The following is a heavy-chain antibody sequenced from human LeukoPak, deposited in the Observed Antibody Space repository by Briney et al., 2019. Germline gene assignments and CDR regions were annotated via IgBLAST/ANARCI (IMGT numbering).Heavy chain of an antibody. CDR1: GFTFSSYA. CDR3: AKEGDVVVTAILGY. Sequence: GGSLRLSCAASGFTFSSYAMSWDRQAPGKGLEWVSAISGSGGSTYYADSVKGRFTISRDNSKNTLYLQMNSLRAEDTAVYYCAKEGDVVVTAILGYWGQGTLVTVSS. J-gene: IGHJ4*02. D-gene: IGHD2-21*02. V-gene: IGHV3-23*01. CDR2: ISGSGGST.